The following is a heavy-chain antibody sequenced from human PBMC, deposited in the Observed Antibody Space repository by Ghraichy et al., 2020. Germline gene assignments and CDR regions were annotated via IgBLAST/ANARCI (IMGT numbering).Heavy chain of an antibody. J-gene: IGHJ2*01. CDR3: AKGVGIAVAWYFDL. V-gene: IGHV3-30*18. CDR2: ISYDGSNK. CDR1: GFTFSSYG. D-gene: IGHD6-19*01. Sequence: GGSLRLSCAASGFTFSSYGMHWVRQAPGKGLEWVAVISYDGSNKYYADSVKGRFTISRDNSKNTLYLQMNSLRAEDTAVYYCAKGVGIAVAWYFDLWGRGTLVTVSS.